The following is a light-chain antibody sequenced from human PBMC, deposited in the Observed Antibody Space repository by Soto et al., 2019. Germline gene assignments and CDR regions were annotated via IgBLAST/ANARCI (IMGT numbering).Light chain of an antibody. CDR3: SSYRSSDTLEV. CDR2: AVS. J-gene: IGLJ1*01. V-gene: IGLV2-14*01. Sequence: QSALTQPASVSGSPGQSITISCTGTSGDIGSYNRVSWYQQHPGKAPKLILYAVSNRPSGVSTRFSGSKSGNTASLTISGVQADDEADYYCSSYRSSDTLEVFGTGTKLTVL. CDR1: SGDIGSYNR.